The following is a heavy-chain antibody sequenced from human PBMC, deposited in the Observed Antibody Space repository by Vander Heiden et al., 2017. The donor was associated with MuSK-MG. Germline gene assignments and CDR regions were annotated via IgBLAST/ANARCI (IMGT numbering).Heavy chain of an antibody. CDR3: ARGLYTLVDAGAYDV. Sequence: EVQLVGSGGGLVQPGGSLRLSCAASGFTFTNYWMTWVRQAPGKGLEWVANINQDGRDINYVDSVKGRFTISRDSAKSPLYLQMESMRAEDAAVHYCARGLYTLVDAGAYDVRGRGPMV. CDR2: INQDGRDI. D-gene: IGHD2-8*02. J-gene: IGHJ3*01. CDR1: GFTFTNYW. V-gene: IGHV3-7*01.